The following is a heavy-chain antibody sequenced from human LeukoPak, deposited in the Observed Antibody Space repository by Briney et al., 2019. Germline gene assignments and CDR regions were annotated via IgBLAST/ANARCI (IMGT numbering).Heavy chain of an antibody. CDR2: VYATGST. D-gene: IGHD6-19*01. V-gene: IGHV4-61*02. Sequence: SETLSLTCTVSGGSISTGREYWSWIRQPAGKGLECIGRVYATGSTNYSPSLKSRATISLDPSKNQFSLKLSSVTAADTAMYYCARLAPYSSGPHFDYWGQGILVTVSS. CDR3: ARLAPYSSGPHFDY. CDR1: GGSISTGREY. J-gene: IGHJ4*02.